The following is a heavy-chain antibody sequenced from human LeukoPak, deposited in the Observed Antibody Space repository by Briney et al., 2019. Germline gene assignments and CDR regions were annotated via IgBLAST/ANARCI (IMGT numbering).Heavy chain of an antibody. CDR2: IKYDGSEK. D-gene: IGHD1/OR15-1a*01. CDR3: AFNNNFKY. Sequence: QPGGSLRLSCTASVLSFSGQWMNWVRQSPGQGLEWVANIKYDGSEKYYVDSVKGRFTISREDAKNSLSLQMDSVRPEDTAVYYCAFNNNFKYWGQGTLVIVSS. CDR1: VLSFSGQW. J-gene: IGHJ4*02. V-gene: IGHV3-7*01.